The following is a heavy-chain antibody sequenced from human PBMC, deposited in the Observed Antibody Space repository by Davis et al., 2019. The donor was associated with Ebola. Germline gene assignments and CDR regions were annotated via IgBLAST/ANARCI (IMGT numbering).Heavy chain of an antibody. D-gene: IGHD6-13*01. CDR1: GGSISSYY. Sequence: SETLSLTCTVSGGSISSYYWSWIRQPTGKGLEWIGHSYYSGSTNYNHSLKSQVTISVDTSKNPFSLKLSPVTAAATAVNYCARVYISSWYPIFDYWGQVTLVTVSS. CDR2: SYYSGST. V-gene: IGHV4-59*01. J-gene: IGHJ4*02. CDR3: ARVYISSWYPIFDY.